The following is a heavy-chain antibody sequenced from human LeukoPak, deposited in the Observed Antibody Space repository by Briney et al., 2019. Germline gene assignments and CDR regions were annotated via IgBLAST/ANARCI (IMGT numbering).Heavy chain of an antibody. CDR3: AAGNYGSSWHAKFDY. D-gene: IGHD6-13*01. J-gene: IGHJ4*02. CDR2: IVVGSGNT. CDR1: GFTFTSSA. Sequence: GASVKVSCKASGFTFTSSAVQWVRQARGQRLEWIGWIVVGSGNTNYAQKFQERVTITRDMSTSTAYMELSSLRSEDTAVYYCAAGNYGSSWHAKFDYWGQGTLVTVSS. V-gene: IGHV1-58*01.